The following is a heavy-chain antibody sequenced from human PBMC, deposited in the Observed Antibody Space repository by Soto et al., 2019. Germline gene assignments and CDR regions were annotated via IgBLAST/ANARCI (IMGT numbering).Heavy chain of an antibody. CDR2: IDSGGSAI. J-gene: IGHJ4*02. CDR1: GFTFSNYE. CDR3: ARRGQYFDS. V-gene: IGHV3-48*03. D-gene: IGHD5-12*01. Sequence: PGGSLNLSCVASGFTFSNYEMNWVRQAPGKGLEWVSYIDSGGSAIYYADSVKGRFTISRDNAKNSLFLQMNSLRAEDTAVYYCARRGQYFDSWGQGTLVTVSS.